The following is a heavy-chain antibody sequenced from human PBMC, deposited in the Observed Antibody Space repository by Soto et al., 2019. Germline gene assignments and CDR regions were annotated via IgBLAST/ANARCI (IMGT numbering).Heavy chain of an antibody. CDR2: ISAYNGNT. J-gene: IGHJ5*02. V-gene: IGHV1-18*01. D-gene: IGHD3-10*01. CDR3: ARLTVVRGVIPKYNWFDP. Sequence: ASVKVSCKASGYTFTSYGISWVRQAPGQGLEWMGWISAYNGNTNYAQKLQGRVTMTTDTSTSTAYMELRSLRSDDTAVYYCARLTVVRGVIPKYNWFDPWGQGTLVTVSS. CDR1: GYTFTSYG.